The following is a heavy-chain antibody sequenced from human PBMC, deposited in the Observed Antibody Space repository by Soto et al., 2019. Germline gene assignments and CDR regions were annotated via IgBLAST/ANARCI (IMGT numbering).Heavy chain of an antibody. V-gene: IGHV3-30*03. J-gene: IGHJ4*02. CDR2: ASYNGRDE. Sequence: QGQLVESGGGVVQPGRSLRLSCAASGFTFRSYDIHWVRQAPGKGLEWVAVASYNGRDEYYAESVKGRFTISRDNSKNTLYLQMSSLRDEDTAIYYCARDGYNRGGFDYWGQGTLVTVSS. CDR3: ARDGYNRGGFDY. D-gene: IGHD3-10*01. CDR1: GFTFRSYD.